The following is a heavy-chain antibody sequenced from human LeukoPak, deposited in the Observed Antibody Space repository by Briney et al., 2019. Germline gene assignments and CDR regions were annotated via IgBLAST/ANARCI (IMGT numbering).Heavy chain of an antibody. CDR3: AKDAGSMVQSN. CDR2: ISYDGSNK. J-gene: IGHJ4*02. D-gene: IGHD3-10*01. V-gene: IGHV3-30*18. Sequence: PGGSLRLSCAASGFTFSSYGMHWVRQAPGKGLEWVAVISYDGSNKYYADSVKGRFTISRDNSKNTLYLQMNSLRAEDTAVYYCAKDAGSMVQSNWGQGTPVTVSS. CDR1: GFTFSSYG.